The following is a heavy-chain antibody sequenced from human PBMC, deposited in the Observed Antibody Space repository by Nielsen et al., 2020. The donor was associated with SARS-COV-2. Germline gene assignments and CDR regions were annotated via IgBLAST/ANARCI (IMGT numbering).Heavy chain of an antibody. CDR1: GFTFSTYD. J-gene: IGHJ5*02. CDR3: ARDGSSGWLGWFDP. D-gene: IGHD6-19*01. CDR2: IWSDGTNK. V-gene: IGHV3-33*01. Sequence: GESLKISCEVSGFTFSTYDMHWVRQAPGKGLEWVALIWSDGTNKYYADSVKGRFTVSRDNSKNTLYVQMNSLTVDDTAVYYCARDGSSGWLGWFDPWGQGTLVTVSS.